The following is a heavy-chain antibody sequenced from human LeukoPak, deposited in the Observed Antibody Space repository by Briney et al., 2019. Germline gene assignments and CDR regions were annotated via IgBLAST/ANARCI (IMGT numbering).Heavy chain of an antibody. D-gene: IGHD3-3*01. CDR1: GYTLTELS. CDR3: ATLAGGLRFLEWLLYWYRASGYYFDY. Sequence: GASVKVSCKVSGYTLTELSMHWVRQAPGKGLEWMGGFDPEDGETIYAQKFQGRVTMTEDTSTDTAYMELSSLRSEDTAVYYCATLAGGLRFLEWLLYWYRASGYYFDYWGQGTLVTVSS. CDR2: FDPEDGET. V-gene: IGHV1-24*01. J-gene: IGHJ4*02.